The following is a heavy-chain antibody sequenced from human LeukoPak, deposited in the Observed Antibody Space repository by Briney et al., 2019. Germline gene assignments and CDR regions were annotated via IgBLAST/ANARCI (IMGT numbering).Heavy chain of an antibody. Sequence: SETLSLTCTVSGVSISSYYWSWIRQPPGKGLEWIGYIYYSGSTNYNPSLKSRVTISVDTSKNQFSLKLSSVTAADTAVYYCASADTAMASGYWGQGTLVTVSS. D-gene: IGHD5-18*01. CDR3: ASADTAMASGY. CDR1: GVSISSYY. V-gene: IGHV4-59*01. CDR2: IYYSGST. J-gene: IGHJ4*02.